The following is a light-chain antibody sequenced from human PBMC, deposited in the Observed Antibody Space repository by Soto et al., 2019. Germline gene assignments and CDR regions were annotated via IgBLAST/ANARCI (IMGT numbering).Light chain of an antibody. CDR2: DAS. CDR1: QSLRSS. Sequence: ETTMTQSPDTLSVSLGERATLSCRASQSLRSSLAWYQQKPGQAPRLLIYDASTRATGIPARFSGSGSGTDFTLTISGLQSEDFAVYYCQQYNNWPWTFGQGTKVDIK. V-gene: IGKV3-15*01. CDR3: QQYNNWPWT. J-gene: IGKJ1*01.